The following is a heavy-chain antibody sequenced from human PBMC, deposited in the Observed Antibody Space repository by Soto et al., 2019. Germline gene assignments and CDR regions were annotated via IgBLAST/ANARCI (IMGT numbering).Heavy chain of an antibody. CDR3: ARAGSSGWPAGNYYGMDV. Sequence: PGGSLRLSCAASGFTFSSYAMHWVRQAPGKGLEWVAVISYDGSNKYYADSVKGRFTISRDNSKNTLYLQMNGLRAEDTAVYYCARAGSSGWPAGNYYGMDVWGQGTTVTVSS. D-gene: IGHD6-19*01. V-gene: IGHV3-30-3*01. CDR1: GFTFSSYA. CDR2: ISYDGSNK. J-gene: IGHJ6*02.